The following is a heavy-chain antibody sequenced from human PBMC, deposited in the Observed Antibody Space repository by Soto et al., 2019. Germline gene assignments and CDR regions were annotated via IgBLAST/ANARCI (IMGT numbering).Heavy chain of an antibody. Sequence: SETLSLTCTVSGGSISSGDYYWSWIRQPPGKGLEWIGYIYYSGSTYYNPSLKSRVTISVDTSKNQFSLKLSSVTAADTAVYYCASNSSVYTLYGYWGQGTLVTVSS. D-gene: IGHD3-16*01. V-gene: IGHV4-30-4*01. J-gene: IGHJ4*02. CDR1: GGSISSGDYY. CDR3: ASNSSVYTLYGY. CDR2: IYYSGST.